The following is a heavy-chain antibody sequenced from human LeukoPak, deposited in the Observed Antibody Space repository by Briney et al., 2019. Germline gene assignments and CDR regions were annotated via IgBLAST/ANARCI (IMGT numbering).Heavy chain of an antibody. Sequence: GGSLRLSCAASGSTFDDYAMHWVRQAPGKGLEWVSLISWDGGSTYYADSVKGRFTISRDNSKNSLYLQMNSLRAEDTALYYCAKDIQRGYYASSGYYGYYFDYWGQGTLVTISS. D-gene: IGHD3-22*01. V-gene: IGHV3-43D*03. CDR3: AKDIQRGYYASSGYYGYYFDY. CDR1: GSTFDDYA. J-gene: IGHJ4*02. CDR2: ISWDGGST.